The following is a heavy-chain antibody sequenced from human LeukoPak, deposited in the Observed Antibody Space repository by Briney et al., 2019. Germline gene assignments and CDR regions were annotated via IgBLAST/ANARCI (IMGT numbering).Heavy chain of an antibody. J-gene: IGHJ4*02. Sequence: ASVKVSCKASGYIFTNYGISWVRQAPGQGLEWMGWINTYNGNTNYAQKVQGRVTMTTDTSTSTAYMELRSLRSDDTAVYYCARPGTGYSSSWFDYWGQGTLVTVSS. CDR3: ARPGTGYSSSWFDY. D-gene: IGHD6-13*01. CDR1: GYIFTNYG. V-gene: IGHV1-18*01. CDR2: INTYNGNT.